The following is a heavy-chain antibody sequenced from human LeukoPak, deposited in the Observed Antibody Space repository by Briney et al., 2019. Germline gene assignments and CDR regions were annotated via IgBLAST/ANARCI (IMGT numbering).Heavy chain of an antibody. CDR2: IYYSGST. Sequence: SETLSLTCTVSGGSIISYYWSWIRQPPGKGLEWIGYIYYSGSTNYNPSLKSRVTISVDTSKNQFSLRLSSVTAADTAVYYCARGRAAAGTRGNWFDPWGQGTLVTVSS. CDR3: ARGRAAAGTRGNWFDP. CDR1: GGSIISYY. D-gene: IGHD6-13*01. J-gene: IGHJ5*02. V-gene: IGHV4-59*01.